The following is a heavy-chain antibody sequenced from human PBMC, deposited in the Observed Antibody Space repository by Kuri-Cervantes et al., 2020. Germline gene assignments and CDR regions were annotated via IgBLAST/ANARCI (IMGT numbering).Heavy chain of an antibody. J-gene: IGHJ3*02. Sequence: ASVKVSCKASGYTFTGYYIHWVRQAPGQGLEWMGWIHPNSGGTNYAQNFKGRVTMTTDESTSTAYMELSSLRSEDTAVYYCARGRITMIVVATTDAFDIWGQGTMVTVSS. V-gene: IGHV1-2*02. CDR3: ARGRITMIVVATTDAFDI. CDR1: GYTFTGYY. CDR2: IHPNSGGT. D-gene: IGHD3-22*01.